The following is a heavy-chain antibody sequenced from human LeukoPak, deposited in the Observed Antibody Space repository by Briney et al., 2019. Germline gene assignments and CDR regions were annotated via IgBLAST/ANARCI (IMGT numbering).Heavy chain of an antibody. CDR3: ARRLRGIAVAGAVAGRYFDY. Sequence: SETLSLTCTVSGGSISSSSYYWGWIRQPPGKGLEWIGSIYYSGSTYYNPSLKSRVTISVDTSKNQFSLKLSSVTAADTAVYYCARRLRGIAVAGAVAGRYFDYWGQGTLVTVPS. CDR1: GGSISSSSYY. CDR2: IYYSGST. J-gene: IGHJ4*02. V-gene: IGHV4-39*01. D-gene: IGHD6-19*01.